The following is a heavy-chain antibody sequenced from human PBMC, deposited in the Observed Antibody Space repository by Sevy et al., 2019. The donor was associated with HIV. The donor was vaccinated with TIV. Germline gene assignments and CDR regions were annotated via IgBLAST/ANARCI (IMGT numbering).Heavy chain of an antibody. CDR1: GGSISSGGYY. J-gene: IGHJ4*02. Sequence: SETLSLTCTVSGGSISSGGYYWSWIRQHPGKGLEWIGYIYYSGSTYYNPSLKIRVTISVDTSKNQFSLKLSSVTAADTAVYYCARGAPREYSSSSGYYFDYWGQGTLVTVSS. CDR2: IYYSGST. CDR3: ARGAPREYSSSSGYYFDY. D-gene: IGHD6-6*01. V-gene: IGHV4-31*03.